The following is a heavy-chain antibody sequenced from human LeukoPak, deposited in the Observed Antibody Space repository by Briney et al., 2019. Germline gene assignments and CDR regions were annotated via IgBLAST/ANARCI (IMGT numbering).Heavy chain of an antibody. Sequence: SETLSLTCTVSGGSISNYYWSWIRQSPGKGLEWIGYVFYTGITNYNPSLKSRVTISLDTSKNQFSLKLSSATAVDTAVYYCARTLVGAPHYFDYWGQGTLVTVSS. V-gene: IGHV4-59*01. CDR2: VFYTGIT. D-gene: IGHD1-26*01. CDR1: GGSISNYY. J-gene: IGHJ4*02. CDR3: ARTLVGAPHYFDY.